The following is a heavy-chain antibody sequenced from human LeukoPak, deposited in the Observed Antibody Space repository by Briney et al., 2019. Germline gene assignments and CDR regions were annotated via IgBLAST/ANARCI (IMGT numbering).Heavy chain of an antibody. Sequence: SETLSLTCTVSDDSVSSYYWTWIRQPPGKGLEWIGYIYYSGSANYNSSLKSRLTIPLDTSKSQFSLMLSSVTAADTAVYYCARLRYYYYYAMDVWGQGTTVIVSS. CDR2: IYYSGSA. CDR1: DDSVSSYY. J-gene: IGHJ6*02. CDR3: ARLRYYYYYAMDV. V-gene: IGHV4-59*02.